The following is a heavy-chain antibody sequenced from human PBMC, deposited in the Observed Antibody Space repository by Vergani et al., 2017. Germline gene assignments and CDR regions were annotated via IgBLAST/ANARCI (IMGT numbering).Heavy chain of an antibody. CDR3: ARDFGTRDYDILTGYYSSFDY. V-gene: IGHV1-2*02. Sequence: QVQLVQSGAEVKKPGASVKVSCKASGYTFTGYYMHWVRQAPGQGLEWMGWINPNSGGTNYAQKFQGRVTMTRDTSISTAYMELSRLRSDDTAVYYCARDFGTRDYDILTGYYSSFDYWGQGTLVTVSS. CDR2: INPNSGGT. J-gene: IGHJ4*02. CDR1: GYTFTGYY. D-gene: IGHD3-9*01.